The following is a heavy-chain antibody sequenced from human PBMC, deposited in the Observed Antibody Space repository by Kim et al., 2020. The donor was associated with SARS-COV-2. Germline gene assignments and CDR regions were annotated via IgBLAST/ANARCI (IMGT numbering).Heavy chain of an antibody. J-gene: IGHJ6*02. CDR1: GFTFSSYS. CDR3: ARDQRGSSWYFDYYYYGMDV. D-gene: IGHD6-13*01. Sequence: GGSLRLSCAASGFTFSSYSMNWVRQAPGKGLEWVSYISSSSSTIYYADSVKGRFTISRDNAKNSLYLQMNSQRDEDTAVYYCARDQRGSSWYFDYYYYGMDVWGQGTTVTVSS. CDR2: ISSSSSTI. V-gene: IGHV3-48*02.